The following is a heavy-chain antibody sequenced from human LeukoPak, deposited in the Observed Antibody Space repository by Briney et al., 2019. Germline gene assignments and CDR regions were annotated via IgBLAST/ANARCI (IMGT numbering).Heavy chain of an antibody. D-gene: IGHD3-22*01. CDR1: GDTFSSYA. V-gene: IGHV1-8*02. CDR2: MNPNSGNT. Sequence: ASVKVSCKASGDTFSSYAVNWVRQAPGQGLEWMGWMNPNSGNTGYAQKFQGRVTMTRNTSISTAYMELSSLRSEDTAVYYCARNNYYDSSGFDYWGQGTLVTVSS. CDR3: ARNNYYDSSGFDY. J-gene: IGHJ4*02.